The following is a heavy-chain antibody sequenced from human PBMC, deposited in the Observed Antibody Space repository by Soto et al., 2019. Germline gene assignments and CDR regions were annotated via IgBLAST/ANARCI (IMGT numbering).Heavy chain of an antibody. CDR2: MNPNSGNT. J-gene: IGHJ6*02. D-gene: IGHD3-22*01. CDR1: GYTFTSYD. CDR3: ASNYYDSSGSSPSYYYYYGMDV. Sequence: ASVKVSCKASGYTFTSYDINWVRQATGQGLEWMGWMNPNSGNTGYAQKFQGRVTMTRNTSISTAYMELSSLRSEDTAVYYCASNYYDSSGSSPSYYYYYGMDVWGQGXTVTVYS. V-gene: IGHV1-8*01.